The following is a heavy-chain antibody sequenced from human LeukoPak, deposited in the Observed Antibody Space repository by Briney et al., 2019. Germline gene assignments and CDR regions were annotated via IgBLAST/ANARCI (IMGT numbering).Heavy chain of an antibody. D-gene: IGHD5-12*01. CDR1: GFASTGCG. V-gene: IGHV3-30*02. J-gene: IGHJ5*02. Sequence: RGSLSLSCAASGFASTGCGMDWVRQPPGRGLGWVAFIRYDGNDKYHANSVKGRFTISRDNSQNTLFLQMNSLKPEYTAVYYSAMWAATILETDTWGQGTLVTVSS. CDR2: IRYDGNDK. CDR3: AMWAATILETDT.